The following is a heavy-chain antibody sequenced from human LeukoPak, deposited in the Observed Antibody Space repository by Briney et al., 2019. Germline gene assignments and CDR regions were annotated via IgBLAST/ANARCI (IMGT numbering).Heavy chain of an antibody. Sequence: GGSLRLSCVASGNYWMHWVRQAPGKGLVWVSHINSDGSWTSYADSVKGRFTISRDNAKNSVYLQMNGLKAEDTAVYHCVGGPGWVFDLWGRGTLVTVSS. CDR3: VGGPGWVFDL. J-gene: IGHJ2*01. CDR1: GNYW. V-gene: IGHV3-74*01. CDR2: INSDGSWT. D-gene: IGHD1-26*01.